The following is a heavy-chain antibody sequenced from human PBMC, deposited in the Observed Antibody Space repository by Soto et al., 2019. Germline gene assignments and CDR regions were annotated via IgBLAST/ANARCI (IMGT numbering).Heavy chain of an antibody. D-gene: IGHD3-22*01. CDR2: INPSGGAT. Sequence: ASVKVSCKASGYTFRNYYIHWVRQAPGQGLEWMGLINPSGGATSYSQRFQGRVTITKDSSTSTVYMELSSLGSEDTAAYYCGRAFDRSGLYWGQGTLVTVSS. V-gene: IGHV1-46*01. CDR3: GRAFDRSGLY. CDR1: GYTFRNYY. J-gene: IGHJ4*02.